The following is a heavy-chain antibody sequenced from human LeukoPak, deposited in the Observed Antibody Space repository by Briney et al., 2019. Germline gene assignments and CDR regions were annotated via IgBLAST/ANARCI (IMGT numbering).Heavy chain of an antibody. CDR3: ARIAAAGNDY. CDR2: ISSSSSYI. J-gene: IGHJ4*02. V-gene: IGHV3-21*01. CDR1: GFIVSSNF. Sequence: PGGSLRLSCAASGFIVSSNFMNWVRQAPGKGLEWVSSISSSSSYIYYADSVKGRFTISRDNAKNSPYLQMNSLRAEDTAVYYCARIAAAGNDYWGQGTLVTVSS. D-gene: IGHD6-13*01.